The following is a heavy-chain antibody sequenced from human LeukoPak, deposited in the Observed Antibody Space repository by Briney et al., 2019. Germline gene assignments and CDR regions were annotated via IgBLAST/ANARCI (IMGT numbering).Heavy chain of an antibody. V-gene: IGHV3-11*01. J-gene: IGHJ6*03. CDR2: ISHSGRTM. Sequence: GGSLRLSCAASGLTFSDYYMSWIRQAPGKGLEWVSYISHSGRTMYYADSVKGRFTVSRDNAKNSLYLQMNSLRAGDTAVYYCARDSIVRGNIGNDMDVWGKGTTVTVSS. CDR3: ARDSIVRGNIGNDMDV. CDR1: GLTFSDYY. D-gene: IGHD2-8*01.